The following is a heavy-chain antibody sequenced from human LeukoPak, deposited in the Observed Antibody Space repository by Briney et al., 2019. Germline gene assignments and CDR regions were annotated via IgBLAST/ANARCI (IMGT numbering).Heavy chain of an antibody. V-gene: IGHV3-23*01. Sequence: PGGSLRLSCAASGFTFSSYAMSWVRQAPGKGLEWVSAISGSGGSTYYADSVKGRFTISRDNSKNTLYLQMNSLRAEDTAVYYCARDGPYTLYCSGGSCYSRGAFDIWGQGTMVTVSS. D-gene: IGHD2-15*01. CDR3: ARDGPYTLYCSGGSCYSRGAFDI. CDR2: ISGSGGST. J-gene: IGHJ3*02. CDR1: GFTFSSYA.